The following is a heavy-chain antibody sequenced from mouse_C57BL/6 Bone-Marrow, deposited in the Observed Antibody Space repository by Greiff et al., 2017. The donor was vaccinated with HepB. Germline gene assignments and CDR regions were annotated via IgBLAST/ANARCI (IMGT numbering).Heavy chain of an antibody. J-gene: IGHJ4*01. CDR2: TYPGNSDT. CDR1: GYTFTSYW. CDR3: TRSRAQATMDY. V-gene: IGHV1-5*01. Sequence: EVQLQQSGTVLARPGASVKMSCKTSGYTFTSYWMHWVKQRPGPGLEWIGATYPGNSDTSYNQKFKGKAKLTAVTSASTAYMELSSLTNEDSAVYYCTRSRAQATMDYWGQGTSVTVSS. D-gene: IGHD3-2*02.